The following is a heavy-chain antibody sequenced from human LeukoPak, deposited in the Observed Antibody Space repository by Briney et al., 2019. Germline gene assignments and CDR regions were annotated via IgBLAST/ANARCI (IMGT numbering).Heavy chain of an antibody. J-gene: IGHJ6*04. Sequence: GGSPRLSCAASGFTFSSYAMHWVRQAPGKGLEWVAVTSYDGSNKYCADSVKGRFTISRDNSKNTLYLQMNSLRAEDTAVYYCARPRSSIYYYYGMDVWGKGTTVTVSS. CDR3: ARPRSSIYYYYGMDV. V-gene: IGHV3-30*04. CDR1: GFTFSSYA. CDR2: TSYDGSNK.